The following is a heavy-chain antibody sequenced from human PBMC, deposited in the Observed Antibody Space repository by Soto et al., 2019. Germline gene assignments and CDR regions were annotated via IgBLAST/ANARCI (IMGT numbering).Heavy chain of an antibody. CDR2: IPNSGVT. V-gene: IGHV4-31*11. CDR1: GGSISSHDYY. J-gene: IGHJ4*02. D-gene: IGHD2-8*01. Sequence: QVQLQESGPGLVNPSQTLSLTCAASGGSISSHDYYWSWIRQHPAKGLEWIGYIPNSGVTYYNPSLRSRVTTSGDTSTNPVSLKLTSVTAADTAVYYCAGKPNALYYFDYWGQGTLVTVSS. CDR3: AGKPNALYYFDY.